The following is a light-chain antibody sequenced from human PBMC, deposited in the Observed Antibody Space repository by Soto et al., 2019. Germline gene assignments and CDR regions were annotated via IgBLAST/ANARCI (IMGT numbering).Light chain of an antibody. CDR1: QSVSSSY. CDR2: GAS. CDR3: QQYAGLPWT. V-gene: IGKV3-20*01. Sequence: EIVLTQSPGTLSLSPGERATLSCRASQSVSSSYLAWYQQKCGQPPRLLIYGASSRATGIPDRFSGSGSGTGFTLTISRLEPEDFAVYYCQQYAGLPWTFGQGTKVEIK. J-gene: IGKJ1*01.